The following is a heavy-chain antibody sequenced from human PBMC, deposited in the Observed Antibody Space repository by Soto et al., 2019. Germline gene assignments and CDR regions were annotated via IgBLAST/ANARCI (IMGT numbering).Heavy chain of an antibody. Sequence: QVQLVQSGAEVKKPGASVKVSCKASGYTFTSYYMHWVRQAPGQGLEWMGIINPSVGSTSYAQKFQGRVTMTRDTSTSTVYMELSSLRSEDTAVYYCARAVGAYYYYMDVWGKGTTVTVSS. D-gene: IGHD4-17*01. CDR3: ARAVGAYYYYMDV. V-gene: IGHV1-46*03. CDR2: INPSVGST. J-gene: IGHJ6*03. CDR1: GYTFTSYY.